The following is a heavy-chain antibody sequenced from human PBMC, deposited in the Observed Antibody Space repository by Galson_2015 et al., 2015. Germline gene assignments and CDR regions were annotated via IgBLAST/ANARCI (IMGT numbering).Heavy chain of an antibody. CDR3: ARGLDYYDSSGYLFDY. V-gene: IGHV1-3*01. CDR2: INAGNGNT. CDR1: GYTFTSYA. D-gene: IGHD3-22*01. J-gene: IGHJ4*02. Sequence: SVKVSCKASGYTFTSYAMHWVRQAPGQRLEWMGWINAGNGNTKYSQKFQGRVTITRDTSASTAYMELSSLRSEDTAVYYCARGLDYYDSSGYLFDYWGQGTLVTVSS.